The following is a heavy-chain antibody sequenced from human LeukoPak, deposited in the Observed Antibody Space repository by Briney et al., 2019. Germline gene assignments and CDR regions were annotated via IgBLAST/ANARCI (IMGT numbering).Heavy chain of an antibody. J-gene: IGHJ6*03. Sequence: GGSLRLSCAASGFTFSSYAISWVRQAPGKGLEWVSYGGSGGSTYYADSVKGRFTVSRDNSKSTLYLQMNSLTAEDTAVYYCAKMRGQYYHSYYMDAWGKGTTVTVSS. V-gene: IGHV3-23*01. CDR2: GGSGGST. CDR1: GFTFSSYA. CDR3: AKMRGQYYHSYYMDA.